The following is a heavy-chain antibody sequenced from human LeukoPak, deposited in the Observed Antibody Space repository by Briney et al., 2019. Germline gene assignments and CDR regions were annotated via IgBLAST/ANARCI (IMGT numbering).Heavy chain of an antibody. CDR2: IIPIFGTA. CDR3: ARDATDDYSGGSCYSDWFDP. Sequence: SVKVSCKASGGTFSGYAISWVRQAPGQGLEWMGGIIPIFGTANYAQKFQGRVTITADESTSTAYMELSSLRSEDTAVYYCARDATDDYSGGSCYSDWFDPWGQGTLVTVSS. V-gene: IGHV1-69*13. D-gene: IGHD2-15*01. CDR1: GGTFSGYA. J-gene: IGHJ5*02.